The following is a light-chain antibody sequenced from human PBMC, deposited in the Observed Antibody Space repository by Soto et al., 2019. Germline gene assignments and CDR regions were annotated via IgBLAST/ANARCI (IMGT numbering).Light chain of an antibody. V-gene: IGLV2-11*01. CDR1: SSDVGGYNY. Sequence: QSVLTQPPSVSGSPGQSVTISCTGTSSDVGGYNYVSWFQQHPGKAPKVMIYEVAKRPSGVPDRFSGSKSGNTASLTISGLQAEDEADYYCRSNAGNVEVFGTGTKVTV. CDR3: RSNAGNVEV. CDR2: EVA. J-gene: IGLJ1*01.